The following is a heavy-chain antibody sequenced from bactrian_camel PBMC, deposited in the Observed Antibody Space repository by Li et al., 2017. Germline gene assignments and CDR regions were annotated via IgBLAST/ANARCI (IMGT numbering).Heavy chain of an antibody. Sequence: VQLVESGGGLVQPGGSPRLSCADSGFTFSPYAMSWVRQAPGKGLEWVASIHNGYATTTYAESVKGRFAISRDNAKNMLYLQMNTLKSEDTALYYCATGYGDYSVPFGYWGQGTQVTVS. CDR2: IHNGYATT. V-gene: IGHV3S42*01. D-gene: IGHD4*01. CDR1: GFTFSPYA. J-gene: IGHJ6*01. CDR3: ATGYGDYSVPFGY.